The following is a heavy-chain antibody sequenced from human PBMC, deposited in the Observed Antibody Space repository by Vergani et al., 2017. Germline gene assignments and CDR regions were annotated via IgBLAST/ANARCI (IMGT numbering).Heavy chain of an antibody. D-gene: IGHD6-19*01. CDR1: GYTFTSYY. CDR3: AISSGWTYYFDY. J-gene: IGHJ4*02. CDR2: INPSGGST. Sequence: QVQLVQSGAEVKKPGASVKVSCKASGYTFTSYYMHWVRQAPGQGLEWMGIINPSGGSTSYAQKFQGRVTMTRDTSTSTVYMELSSLRSEDTAVYYCAISSGWTYYFDYWGQGTLVTVSS. V-gene: IGHV1-46*03.